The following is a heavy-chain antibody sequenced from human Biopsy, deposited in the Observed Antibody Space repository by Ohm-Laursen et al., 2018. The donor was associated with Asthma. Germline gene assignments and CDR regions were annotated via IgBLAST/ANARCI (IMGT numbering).Heavy chain of an antibody. V-gene: IGHV1-24*01. CDR1: GYSLTDLS. D-gene: IGHD4-17*01. CDR2: HDHEEGGT. CDR3: ASDFPKDYVRYNFQF. J-gene: IGHJ4*02. Sequence: LENASRKLSGYSLTDLSIHSARQAPGQGLGWMGGHDHEEGGTVNARRFQGRVTMTEDTSTDTAYMELSSLSSDDTAVYYCASDFPKDYVRYNFQFWGQGTLVTVSS.